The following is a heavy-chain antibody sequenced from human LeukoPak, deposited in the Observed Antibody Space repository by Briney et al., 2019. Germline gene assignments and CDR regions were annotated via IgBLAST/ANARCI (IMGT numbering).Heavy chain of an antibody. Sequence: PSETLSLTCTASGGSISSYYWSWIRQPPGKGLEWIGYIYYSGSTNYNPSLKSRVTISVDTSKNQFSLKLSSVTAADTAVYYCARAHHHDLWSGSALFDYWGQGTLVTVSS. D-gene: IGHD3-3*01. V-gene: IGHV4-59*01. J-gene: IGHJ4*02. CDR3: ARAHHHDLWSGSALFDY. CDR2: IYYSGST. CDR1: GGSISSYY.